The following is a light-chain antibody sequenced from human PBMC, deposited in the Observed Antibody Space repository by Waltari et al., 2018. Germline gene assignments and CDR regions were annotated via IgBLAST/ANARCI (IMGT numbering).Light chain of an antibody. V-gene: IGKV1-12*01. Sequence: DIQMTQSPSSLSASVVDGVTITCRASQDISSWLAWYQQKPGKAPNRLIYDGYSLQSGVPGRFRGSGSGTEFTLTISNLQPDDFASYYCQQAHTFPFTFGPGTKLYIK. CDR2: DGY. CDR3: QQAHTFPFT. J-gene: IGKJ3*01. CDR1: QDISSW.